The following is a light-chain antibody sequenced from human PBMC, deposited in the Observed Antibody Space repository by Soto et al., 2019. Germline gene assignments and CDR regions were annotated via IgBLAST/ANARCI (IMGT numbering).Light chain of an antibody. CDR2: AAS. V-gene: IGKV1D-16*01. CDR1: QGLSSW. Sequence: DIQMTQSPSSLPASVGDRVTITCRASQGLSSWLAWYQQKPEEAPKSLIYAASRLESGVPSRFSGSGSGTDFALTISSLQPEDFATDYCQQYNSYPLTFGQGTRLE. J-gene: IGKJ5*01. CDR3: QQYNSYPLT.